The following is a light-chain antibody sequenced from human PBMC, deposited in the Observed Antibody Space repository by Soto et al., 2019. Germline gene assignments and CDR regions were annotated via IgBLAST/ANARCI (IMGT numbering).Light chain of an antibody. J-gene: IGKJ4*01. V-gene: IGKV1-6*01. CDR1: QGIRND. CDR3: LQDYNYPLT. Sequence: AIQMTQSPSSLSASVGDRGTIACWTSQGIRNDLGWYQQTPGRAPKLLIYAASSLQSGVPSRFSGSGSGTDFTLTISSLQPEDFATYYCLQDYNYPLTFGGGTKVDI. CDR2: AAS.